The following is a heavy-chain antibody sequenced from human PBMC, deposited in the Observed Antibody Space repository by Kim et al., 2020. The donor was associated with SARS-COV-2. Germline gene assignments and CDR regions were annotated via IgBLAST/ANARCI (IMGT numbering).Heavy chain of an antibody. D-gene: IGHD5-18*01. Sequence: DSVKGRFTIFRDNSKDTFYLQMNSLRAEDTAVYYCAKTPGGYTYGRFYFDSWDQGTLVTVSS. J-gene: IGHJ4*02. CDR3: AKTPGGYTYGRFYFDS. V-gene: IGHV3-23*01.